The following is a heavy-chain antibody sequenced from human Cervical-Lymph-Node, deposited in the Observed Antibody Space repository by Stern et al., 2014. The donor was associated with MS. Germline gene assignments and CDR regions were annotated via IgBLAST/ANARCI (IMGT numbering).Heavy chain of an antibody. CDR2: INPNSGGT. D-gene: IGHD4-17*01. V-gene: IGHV1-2*04. J-gene: IGHJ1*01. CDR3: ARANYGDYRYFQH. CDR1: GYTFTGYY. Sequence: DQLVESGAEVKKPGASVKVSCKASGYTFTGYYMHWVRQAPGQGLEWMGWINPNSGGTNYAQKFQGWVTMTRDTSISTAYMELSRLRSDDTAVYYCARANYGDYRYFQHWGQGTLVTVSS.